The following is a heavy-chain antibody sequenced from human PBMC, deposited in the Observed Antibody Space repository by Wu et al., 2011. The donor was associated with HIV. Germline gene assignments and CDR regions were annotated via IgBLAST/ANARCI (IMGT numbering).Heavy chain of an antibody. V-gene: IGHV1-18*01. CDR3: ARVDSPDYGSGSWNGMDV. CDR1: GDTFSSYV. D-gene: IGHD3-10*01. CDR2: IGVNNGDT. J-gene: IGHJ6*02. Sequence: QVQLVQSGAEVKKPGSSVKVSCKVSGDTFSSYVLTWVRQAPGQGLEWMGWIGVNNGDTNYVQKLQGRVTMTTDTSTSTAYMELRSLRSDDTAVYYCARVDSPDYGSGSWNGMDVWGQGTTVTVSS.